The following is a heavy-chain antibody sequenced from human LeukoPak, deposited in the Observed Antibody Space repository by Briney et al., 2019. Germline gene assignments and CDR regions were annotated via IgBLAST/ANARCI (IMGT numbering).Heavy chain of an antibody. CDR1: GFNLSSYW. CDR2: IYYNWKN. V-gene: IGHV4-39*01. Sequence: GSLRLSCAASGFNLSSYWMHWVRQPPGKGLEWIGSIYYNWKNEYNPSLKSRVSISVDASKNQFSLNLSSVTAADTAVYYCARHGYVYFDYWGQGTLVTVSS. CDR3: ARHGYVYFDY. J-gene: IGHJ4*02. D-gene: IGHD3-10*02.